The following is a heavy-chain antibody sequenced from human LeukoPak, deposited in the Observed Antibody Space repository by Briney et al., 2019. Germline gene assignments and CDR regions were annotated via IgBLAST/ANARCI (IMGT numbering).Heavy chain of an antibody. D-gene: IGHD3-10*01. Sequence: SETLSLTCTVSGGSISSYYWSWIRQPPGKGLEWIGYIYYSGSTNYNPSLKSRVTISVDTSKNQFSLKLSSVTAADTAVYYCARDRLYGSGSYLNYYYMDVWGKGTTVTVSS. CDR3: ARDRLYGSGSYLNYYYMDV. CDR1: GGSISSYY. CDR2: IYYSGST. V-gene: IGHV4-59*01. J-gene: IGHJ6*03.